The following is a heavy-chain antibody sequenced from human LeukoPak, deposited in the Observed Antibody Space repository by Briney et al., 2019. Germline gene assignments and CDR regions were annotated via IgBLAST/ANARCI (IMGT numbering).Heavy chain of an antibody. D-gene: IGHD6-6*01. CDR3: ARDIEYSSSDRQRLVLLPDY. Sequence: ASVKVSCKASGYTFTSYGISWVRQAPGQGLEWMGWISAYNGNTNYAQKLQGRVTMTRDTSTSTVYMELSSLRSEDTAVYYCARDIEYSSSDRQRLVLLPDYWGQGTLVTVSS. CDR2: ISAYNGNT. V-gene: IGHV1-18*01. CDR1: GYTFTSYG. J-gene: IGHJ4*02.